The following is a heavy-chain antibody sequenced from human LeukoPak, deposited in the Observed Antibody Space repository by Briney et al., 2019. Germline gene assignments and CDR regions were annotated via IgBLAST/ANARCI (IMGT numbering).Heavy chain of an antibody. J-gene: IGHJ5*02. Sequence: PSETLSLTCAVYGGSFSGYYWSWIRQPPGKGLEWIGEVNHSGSTNYNPSLKSRVTISVDTSKNQFSLKLSSVTAAGTAVYYCASYYYDSSGNNWFDPWGQGTLVTVSS. D-gene: IGHD3-22*01. V-gene: IGHV4-34*01. CDR1: GGSFSGYY. CDR2: VNHSGST. CDR3: ASYYYDSSGNNWFDP.